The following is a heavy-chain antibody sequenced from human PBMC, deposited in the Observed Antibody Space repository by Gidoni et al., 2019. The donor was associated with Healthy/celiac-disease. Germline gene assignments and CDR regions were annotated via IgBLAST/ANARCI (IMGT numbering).Heavy chain of an antibody. Sequence: QVQLVESGGGVVQPGRSLRLSCAASGFTFSSDGMHWVRQAPGKGLEWVAVIWYDGSNKYYADSVKGRFTISRDNSKNTLYLQMNSLSAEDTAVYYCARDLARCDVDSHAFDIWGQGTMVTVSS. CDR1: GFTFSSDG. CDR2: IWYDGSNK. D-gene: IGHD2-15*01. CDR3: ARDLARCDVDSHAFDI. V-gene: IGHV3-33*01. J-gene: IGHJ3*02.